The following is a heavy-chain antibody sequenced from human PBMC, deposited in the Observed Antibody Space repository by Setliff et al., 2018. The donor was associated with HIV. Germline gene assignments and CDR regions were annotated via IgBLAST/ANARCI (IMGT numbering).Heavy chain of an antibody. J-gene: IGHJ1*01. CDR1: GGSFSGYF. D-gene: IGHD3-22*01. CDR3: AKDLSESDYDSSGHYSFQH. CDR2: ISHSGST. Sequence: SETLSLTCAVYGGSFSGYFCIWVRQPPGEGLEWIGEISHSGSTNYNPSLESRVTISIDTSNKQFSLQLSSVTAADTAVYYCAKDLSESDYDSSGHYSFQHWGQGTLVTVSS. V-gene: IGHV4-34*01.